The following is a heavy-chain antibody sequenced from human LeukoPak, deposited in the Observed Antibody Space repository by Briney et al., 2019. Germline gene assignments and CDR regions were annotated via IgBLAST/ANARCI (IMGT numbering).Heavy chain of an antibody. CDR1: GGTFSSYA. CDR3: ASGYYYYMDV. J-gene: IGHJ6*03. CDR2: IIPIFGTA. Sequence: ASVKVSCKASGGTFSSYAISWVRQAPGQGLEWMGGIIPIFGTANYAQKFQGRVTITTDESTSAAYMELSSLRSEDTAVYYCASGYYYYMDVWGKGTTVTVSS. V-gene: IGHV1-69*05.